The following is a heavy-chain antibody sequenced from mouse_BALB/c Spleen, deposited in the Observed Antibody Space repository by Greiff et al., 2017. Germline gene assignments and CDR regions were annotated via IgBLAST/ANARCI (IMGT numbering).Heavy chain of an antibody. CDR1: GYTYTDYN. CDR2: IYPYNGGT. J-gene: IGHJ3*01. Sequence: EVKLMESGPELVKPGASVKISCKASGYTYTDYNMHWVKQSHGKSLEWIGYIYPYNGGTGYNQKFKSKATLTVDNSSSTAYMELRSLTSEDSAVYYCARGDYGSAYWGQGTLVTVSA. CDR3: ARGDYGSAY. D-gene: IGHD1-1*01. V-gene: IGHV1S29*02.